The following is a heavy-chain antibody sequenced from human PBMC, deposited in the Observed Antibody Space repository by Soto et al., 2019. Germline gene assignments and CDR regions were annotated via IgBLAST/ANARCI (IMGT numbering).Heavy chain of an antibody. J-gene: IGHJ6*02. CDR1: DAFISSDAYY. CDR3: ARMRPYYYGMDV. V-gene: IGHV4-31*03. CDR2: IDYRGST. Sequence: SETLSLTRTISDAFISSDAYYWSWIRQHPGKGLEWIGYIDYRGSTDYSPSLKSRVTISLDTSKNQFSLKLSSVTAADTAVYYCARMRPYYYGMDVWGQGTTVT.